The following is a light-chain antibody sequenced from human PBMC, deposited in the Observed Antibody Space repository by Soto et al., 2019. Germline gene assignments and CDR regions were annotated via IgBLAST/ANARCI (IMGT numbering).Light chain of an antibody. CDR2: GAS. V-gene: IGKV3-20*01. J-gene: IGKJ5*01. Sequence: QSPATLSVSPGERANLSCRASQSVGTKLAWYQQTPGQAPRLLISGASSRATGIPDRFSGSGSGTDFTLTISRLEPEDFALYYCQHYVERSPITFGQGTRLEI. CDR3: QHYVERSPIT. CDR1: QSVGTK.